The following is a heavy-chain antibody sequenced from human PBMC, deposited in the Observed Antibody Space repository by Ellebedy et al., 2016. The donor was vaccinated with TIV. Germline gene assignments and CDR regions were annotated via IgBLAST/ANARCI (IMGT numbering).Heavy chain of an antibody. D-gene: IGHD3-22*01. J-gene: IGHJ4*02. Sequence: GESLKISCAAPGFSFSNYAISWVRQAPGKRLEWVSGISASGAWIHYADSVKGRFTISRDNSKNTVDLQMNSLRVEDTGVYYCARDAMIWIFDSWGQGTLVTVSS. V-gene: IGHV3-23*01. CDR1: GFSFSNYA. CDR2: ISASGAWI. CDR3: ARDAMIWIFDS.